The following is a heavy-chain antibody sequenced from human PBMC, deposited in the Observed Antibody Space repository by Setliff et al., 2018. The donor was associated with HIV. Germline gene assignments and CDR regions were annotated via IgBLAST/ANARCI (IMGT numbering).Heavy chain of an antibody. CDR3: ARDNWGEDF. CDR1: GYIFTSYG. J-gene: IGHJ4*02. Sequence: ASVKVSCKASGYIFTSYGISWVRQAPGQGPEWMAWFNPDNRQSVLARKFQGRLSLTADTSTRTHSMELKSLTSDDTAIYYCARDNWGEDFWGQGTLVTVSS. D-gene: IGHD7-27*01. V-gene: IGHV1-18*04. CDR2: FNPDNRQS.